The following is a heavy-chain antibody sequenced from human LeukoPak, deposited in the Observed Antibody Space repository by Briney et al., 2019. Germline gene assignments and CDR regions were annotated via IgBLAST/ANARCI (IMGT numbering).Heavy chain of an antibody. J-gene: IGHJ5*02. V-gene: IGHV1-8*01. CDR2: MNPNSDNT. D-gene: IGHD6-19*01. Sequence: SVKVSCKASGYTFTTYDINWVRQATGQGLEWMGWMNPNSDNTGNTQKFQGRVTMTRNTSISTAYMELSSLRSEDTAVYYCARGRGSGHKENWFDPWGQGTLVTVSS. CDR1: GYTFTTYD. CDR3: ARGRGSGHKENWFDP.